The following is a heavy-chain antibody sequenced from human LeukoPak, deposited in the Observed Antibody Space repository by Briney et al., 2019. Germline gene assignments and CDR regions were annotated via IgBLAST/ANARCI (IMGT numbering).Heavy chain of an antibody. CDR3: ARVWATGSDY. Sequence: PSETLSLTCTVSGGSIRTYFWSWIRRPAGKGLEWIGRIYTTGSTNYSPSLKSRVTMSVDTSKNQFSLKLSSVTAADTAVYYCARVWATGSDYWGQGTLVTVSS. D-gene: IGHD3-16*01. CDR1: GGSIRTYF. V-gene: IGHV4-4*07. J-gene: IGHJ4*02. CDR2: IYTTGST.